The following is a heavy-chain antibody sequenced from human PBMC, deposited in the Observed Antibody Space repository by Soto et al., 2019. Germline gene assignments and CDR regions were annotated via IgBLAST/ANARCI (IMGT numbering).Heavy chain of an antibody. V-gene: IGHV3-48*03. J-gene: IGHJ5*02. CDR3: ARSRRSWFDP. CDR1: GFTFSSYE. CDR2: ISSSGSTI. Sequence: VGSLRLSCAASGFTFSSYEMNWVRQAPGKGLEWVSYISSSGSTIYYADSVKGRFTISRDNAKNSLYLQMNSLRAEDTAVYYCARSRRSWFDPWGQGTLVTVSS.